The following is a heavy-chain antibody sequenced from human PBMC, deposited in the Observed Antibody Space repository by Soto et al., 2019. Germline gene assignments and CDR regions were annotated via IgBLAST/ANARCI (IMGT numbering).Heavy chain of an antibody. CDR2: IYSGGST. D-gene: IGHD3-3*01. J-gene: IGHJ5*02. CDR3: ARGDHYDFWSGYYTPWSPWFYP. V-gene: IGHV3-53*01. CDR1: GFTVSSNY. Sequence: GGSLRLSCAASGFTVSSNYMSWVRQAPGKGLEWVSVIYSGGSTYYADSVKGRFTISRDNSKNTLYLQMNGLRAEDTAVYYCARGDHYDFWSGYYTPWSPWFYPWGQGTLVTVSS.